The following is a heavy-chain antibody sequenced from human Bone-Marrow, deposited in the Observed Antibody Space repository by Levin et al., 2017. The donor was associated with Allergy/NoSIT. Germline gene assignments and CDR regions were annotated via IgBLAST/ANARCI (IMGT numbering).Heavy chain of an antibody. Sequence: TGGSLRLSCAASGFKFSDYAMSWVRQTPEKGLEWVSSVGGDAADTHYAASVKGRFTIPRDNSKDTPQLQMDSLRADDTAVYFWAKDGVARNGRWDAFDVWGQGTMVTVS. CDR1: GFKFSDYA. V-gene: IGHV3-23*01. J-gene: IGHJ3*01. D-gene: IGHD6-19*01. CDR3: AKDGVARNGRWDAFDV. CDR2: VGGDAADT.